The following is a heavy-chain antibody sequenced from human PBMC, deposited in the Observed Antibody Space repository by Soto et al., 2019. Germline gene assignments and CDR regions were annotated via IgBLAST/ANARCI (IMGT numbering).Heavy chain of an antibody. D-gene: IGHD5-18*01. J-gene: IGHJ4*02. CDR2: ISAYNGNT. CDR1: GYTFTIYG. Sequence: QVQLVQSGAEVKKPGASVKVSCKASGYTFTIYGISWVRQAPGQGLEWMGWISAYNGNTNKAQKLQGRVTMTTATATSTAYMELRSLRSDHTAVHYCARAIGYSYGLDYWGQGTLVTVSS. CDR3: ARAIGYSYGLDY. V-gene: IGHV1-18*01.